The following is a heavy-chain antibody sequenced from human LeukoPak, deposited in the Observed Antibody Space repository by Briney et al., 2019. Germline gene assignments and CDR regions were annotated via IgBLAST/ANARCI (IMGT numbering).Heavy chain of an antibody. V-gene: IGHV4-59*01. J-gene: IGHJ6*03. CDR2: IHYTGST. Sequence: SETLSLTCSVSGGSINSYYWSWIRQPPGKGLECIGYIHYTGSTNYNPSLKSRVTISVDTSKNQFSLKLTSVTAADTAVYYCARVDRLSGLGSYFMDVWGKGTTVTVSS. D-gene: IGHD3-9*01. CDR1: GGSINSYY. CDR3: ARVDRLSGLGSYFMDV.